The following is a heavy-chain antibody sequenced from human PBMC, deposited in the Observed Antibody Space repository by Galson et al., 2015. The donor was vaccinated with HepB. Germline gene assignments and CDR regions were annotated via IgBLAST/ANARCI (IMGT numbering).Heavy chain of an antibody. D-gene: IGHD1-26*01. Sequence: SLRLSCAASGSTFSNYAMHWVRQAPGKGLEWVALMSYDVSNKFYADSAKGRFTISRDNSRNTLYLQMNSLRFEDTALHYCARDGVVGAPRGDNFCDYWGQGTLVAVSS. CDR3: ARDGVVGAPRGDNFCDY. CDR2: MSYDVSNK. J-gene: IGHJ4*02. CDR1: GSTFSNYA. V-gene: IGHV3-30*04.